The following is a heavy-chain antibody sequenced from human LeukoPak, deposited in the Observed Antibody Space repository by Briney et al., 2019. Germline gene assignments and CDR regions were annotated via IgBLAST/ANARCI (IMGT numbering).Heavy chain of an antibody. CDR1: GGSISSGGYY. Sequence: SQTLSLTCTVSGGSISSGGYYWSWIRQHPGKGLEWIGYIYYSGSTCYNPSLKSRVTISVDTSKNQFSLKLSSVTAADTAVYYCAREDYGDYAGYFDYWGQGTLVTVSS. CDR2: IYYSGST. V-gene: IGHV4-31*03. CDR3: AREDYGDYAGYFDY. D-gene: IGHD4-17*01. J-gene: IGHJ4*02.